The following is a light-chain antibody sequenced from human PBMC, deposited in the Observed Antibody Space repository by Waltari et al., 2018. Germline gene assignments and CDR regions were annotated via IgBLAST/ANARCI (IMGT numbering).Light chain of an antibody. CDR1: QDINKF. CDR3: QQYALLPPTWT. CDR2: DAS. V-gene: IGKV1-33*01. Sequence: DIQMTQSPSSLSAPVGDRVPIPCQASQDINKFLNWFQQKPGKAPKPLIYDASNLEAGVPSRFSGSGSGTDFTFTISSLQPEDIGTYYCQQYALLPPTWTFGQGTKVELK. J-gene: IGKJ1*01.